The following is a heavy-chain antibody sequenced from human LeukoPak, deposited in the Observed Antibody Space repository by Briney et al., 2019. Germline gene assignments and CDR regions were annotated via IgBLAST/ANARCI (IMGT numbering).Heavy chain of an antibody. V-gene: IGHV3-13*01. D-gene: IGHD1-7*01. CDR2: INVAGNT. CDR3: TREPEVCGTWYFDL. Sequence: PGGSLRLSCAASGFTLSSHDVHWVRQVPGKGLEWISAINVAGNTYYPDSVKGRFTVSRDNAKNSVHLQMTSLRAGDTAVYHCTREPEVCGTWYFDLWGRGTQVTVSS. CDR1: GFTLSSHD. J-gene: IGHJ2*01.